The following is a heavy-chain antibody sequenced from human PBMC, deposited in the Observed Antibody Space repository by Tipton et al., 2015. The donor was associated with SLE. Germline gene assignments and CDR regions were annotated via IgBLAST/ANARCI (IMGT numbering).Heavy chain of an antibody. CDR1: GGSITDSTYY. D-gene: IGHD6-19*01. Sequence: LRLSCTVSGGSITDSTYYWGWIRQPPGKGLEWIGSVYHNGITDYNPSLRSRVTTSVGTSKNHFSLKVRSVTAADTAVYYCARLVGGWHYFDYWGQGMLVSVSS. CDR3: ARLVGGWHYFDY. CDR2: VYHNGIT. J-gene: IGHJ4*02. V-gene: IGHV4-39*07.